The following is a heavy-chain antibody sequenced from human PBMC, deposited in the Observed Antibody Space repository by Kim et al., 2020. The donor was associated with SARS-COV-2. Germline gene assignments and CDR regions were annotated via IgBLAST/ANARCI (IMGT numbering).Heavy chain of an antibody. J-gene: IGHJ4*02. CDR1: GFTFSSYA. CDR3: AKDGGGFDYGTTY. D-gene: IGHD3-10*01. CDR2: ISGSGGST. Sequence: GGSLRLSCAASGFTFSSYAMSWVRQAPGKGLEWVSAISGSGGSTYYADSVKGRFTISRDNSKNTLYLQMNSPRAEDTAVYYCAKDGGGFDYGTTYWGQGTLVTVSS. V-gene: IGHV3-23*01.